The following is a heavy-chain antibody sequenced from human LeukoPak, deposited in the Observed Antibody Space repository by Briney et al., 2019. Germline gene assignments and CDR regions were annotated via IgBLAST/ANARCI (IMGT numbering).Heavy chain of an antibody. V-gene: IGHV1-2*06. J-gene: IGHJ6*03. Sequence: ASVKVSCKASGYTFTGYYMHWVRQAPGPGLEWMGRINPNSGGTNYAQKFQGRVTMTRDTSISTAYMELSRLRSDDTAVYYCARGHGLAATIENRNYYYYYYMDVWGKGTTVTVSS. CDR3: ARGHGLAATIENRNYYYYYYMDV. CDR1: GYTFTGYY. CDR2: INPNSGGT. D-gene: IGHD2-15*01.